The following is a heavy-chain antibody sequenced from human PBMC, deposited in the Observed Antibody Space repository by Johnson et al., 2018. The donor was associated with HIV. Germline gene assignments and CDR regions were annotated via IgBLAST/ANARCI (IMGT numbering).Heavy chain of an antibody. Sequence: QVQLVESGGGVVQPGGSLRLSCAASGFTFSIYGMHWVRQAPGKGLEWVAFIRYDGSNKYYADSVKGRFTISRDNSKNTLYLQMNSLRAEDTAVYYCAKEQWFVELFSAFDIWGQGTMVTVSS. D-gene: IGHD3-10*01. CDR1: GFTFSIYG. J-gene: IGHJ3*02. CDR2: IRYDGSNK. CDR3: AKEQWFVELFSAFDI. V-gene: IGHV3-30*02.